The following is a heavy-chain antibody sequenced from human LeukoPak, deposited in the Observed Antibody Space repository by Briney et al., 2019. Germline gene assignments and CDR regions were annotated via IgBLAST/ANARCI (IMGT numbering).Heavy chain of an antibody. D-gene: IGHD3-3*02. CDR2: INHSGST. J-gene: IGHJ6*03. V-gene: IGHV4-34*01. Sequence: SETLSLTCGVYGGSFSGYYWSWIRQTPGKGLEWIGEINHSGSTNYNPSLKSRVTISVDTSKNQFSLKLSSVTAADTAVYYCARHLRYYYYMDVWGKGTTVTISS. CDR3: ARHLRYYYYMDV. CDR1: GGSFSGYY.